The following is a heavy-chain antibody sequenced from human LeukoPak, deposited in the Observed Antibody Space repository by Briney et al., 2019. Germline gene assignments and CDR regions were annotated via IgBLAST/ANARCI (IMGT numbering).Heavy chain of an antibody. Sequence: PSETLSLTCSVSGDSISIYYWSWIRQPPGKGLEWIGYIYNSGSTNYNPSLKSRVTISVDTSKNQLSLKLSSVTAADTAVYYCARVRPAGFDYWGQGTLVTVSS. D-gene: IGHD1-14*01. CDR2: IYNSGST. CDR1: GDSISIYY. J-gene: IGHJ4*02. V-gene: IGHV4-59*12. CDR3: ARVRPAGFDY.